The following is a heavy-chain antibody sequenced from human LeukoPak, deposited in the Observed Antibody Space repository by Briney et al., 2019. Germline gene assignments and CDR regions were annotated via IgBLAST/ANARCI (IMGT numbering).Heavy chain of an antibody. CDR3: ARERAKYGMDV. CDR2: ISSSSSTI. J-gene: IGHJ6*02. CDR1: GFTFSSYS. V-gene: IGHV3-48*04. Sequence: GGSLRLSCAASGFTFSSYSMNWVRQAPGKGLEWVSYISSSSSTIYYADSVKGRFTISRDNAKNSLYLQRNSLRAEDTAVYYCARERAKYGMDVWGQGTTVTVSS.